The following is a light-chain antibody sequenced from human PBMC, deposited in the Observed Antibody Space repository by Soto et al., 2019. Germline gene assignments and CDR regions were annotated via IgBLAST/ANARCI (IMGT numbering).Light chain of an antibody. CDR2: GAS. V-gene: IGKV3-20*01. CDR3: QQYGSSPIT. Sequence: EIVLTQSPGTLSLSPGERATLSCRASQSVSSSLAWYQQKTGQAPRLLISGASSRATGIQDRFSGSGSETDFTLTIRRLEPEDFALYYCQQYGSSPITFGQGTRLEIK. CDR1: QSVSSS. J-gene: IGKJ5*01.